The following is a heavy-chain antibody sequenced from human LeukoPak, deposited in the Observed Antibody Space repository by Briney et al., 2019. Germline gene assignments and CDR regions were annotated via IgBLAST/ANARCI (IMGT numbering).Heavy chain of an antibody. CDR3: TRRTRGYSYGPPYFDY. Sequence: GGSLRLSCAAPGFTFSGSAMHWVRQASGKGLEWVGRIRSKANSYATAYAASVKGRFTISRDDSKNTAYLQMNSLKTEDTAVYYCTRRTRGYSYGPPYFDYWGQGTLVTVSS. D-gene: IGHD5-18*01. V-gene: IGHV3-73*01. J-gene: IGHJ4*02. CDR1: GFTFSGSA. CDR2: IRSKANSYAT.